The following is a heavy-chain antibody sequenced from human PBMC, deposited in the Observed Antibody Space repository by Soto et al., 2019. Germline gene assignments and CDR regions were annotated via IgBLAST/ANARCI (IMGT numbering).Heavy chain of an antibody. CDR3: ARGFGGVSLDYFDF. Sequence: PSETLSLTCGVSGYTISTGGYSLAWIRQPPGKALEWIGHTYYTGSTYYNPALQRRAVFSIDTSKTRFSLKLTSVTAADTAVYYCARGFGGVSLDYFDFWGQGTQVTVSS. CDR1: GYTISTGGYS. J-gene: IGHJ4*02. D-gene: IGHD3-16*01. V-gene: IGHV4-30-2*05. CDR2: TYYTGST.